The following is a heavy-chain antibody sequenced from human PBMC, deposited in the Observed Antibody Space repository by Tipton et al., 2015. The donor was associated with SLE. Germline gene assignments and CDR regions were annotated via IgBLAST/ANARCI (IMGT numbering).Heavy chain of an antibody. CDR1: GGSFSGYN. V-gene: IGHV4-34*01. Sequence: TLSLTCAVYGGSFSGYNWSWIRQPPGKGLQWIGEINHSGSTNYNPSLKSRVTISVDTSKNQSSLKLSSVTAADTAVYYCATGAGAGYSSSWYTFDYWGQGTLVTVSS. D-gene: IGHD6-13*01. CDR3: ATGAGAGYSSSWYTFDY. CDR2: INHSGST. J-gene: IGHJ4*02.